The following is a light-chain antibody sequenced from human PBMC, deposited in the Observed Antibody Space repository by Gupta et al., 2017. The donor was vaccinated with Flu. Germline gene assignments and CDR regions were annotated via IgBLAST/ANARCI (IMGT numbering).Light chain of an antibody. V-gene: IGLV3-21*02. CDR1: NIGAKS. CDR2: DDS. Sequence: VLTQPPSLSVPPGQTARITCAGDNIGAKSVHWYQQKPGHAPLLVGYDDSARPAGIPARFSGSNSANQDNLTISRVEAGDEADYYCQLWITSRDHAVFGGGTHLTVL. J-gene: IGLJ3*02. CDR3: QLWITSRDHAV.